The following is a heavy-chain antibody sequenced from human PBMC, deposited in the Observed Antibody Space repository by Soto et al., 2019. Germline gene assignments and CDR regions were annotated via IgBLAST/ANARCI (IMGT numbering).Heavy chain of an antibody. CDR1: GFTFSNYV. D-gene: IGHD1-1*01. CDR3: GRRNWNQKSGAIDL. Sequence: EVQLLESGGGLVQPGGSLRLSCTASGFTFSNYVMSWTRQAPGKGLEWVSTIKESGDTTYYADSVKGRFIISRDNSKNTLYLQMPSLRADDTAVYYCGRRNWNQKSGAIDLWGQGTMVTVSS. V-gene: IGHV3-23*01. J-gene: IGHJ3*01. CDR2: IKESGDTT.